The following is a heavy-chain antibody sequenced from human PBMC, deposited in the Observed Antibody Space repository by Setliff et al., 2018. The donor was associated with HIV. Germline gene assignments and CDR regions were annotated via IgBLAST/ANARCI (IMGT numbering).Heavy chain of an antibody. CDR2: INSDGRST. V-gene: IGHV3-74*01. Sequence: LRLSCATSGFTFSSYWMHWVRQAPGKGLQWIARINSDGRSTDYAESVKVRFTISKDTARNTLYLQMNTVTAEDTAVYYCTTPRISGSSGGYFDYWGHGTLVTVSS. J-gene: IGHJ4*01. CDR1: GFTFSSYW. CDR3: TTPRISGSSGGYFDY. D-gene: IGHD3-10*01.